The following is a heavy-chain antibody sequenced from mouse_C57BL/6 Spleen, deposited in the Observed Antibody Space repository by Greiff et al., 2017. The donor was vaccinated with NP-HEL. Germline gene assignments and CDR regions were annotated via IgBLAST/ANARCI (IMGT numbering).Heavy chain of an antibody. Sequence: EVQLQQSGPELVKPGASVKISCKASGYTFTDYYMNWVKQSHGKSLEWIGDINPNNGGTSYNQKFKGKATLTVDKSSSTAYMELRSLTSEDSAVYYCARHGFYYGGPAWFAYWGQGTLVTVSA. CDR3: ARHGFYYGGPAWFAY. CDR1: GYTFTDYY. V-gene: IGHV1-26*01. CDR2: INPNNGGT. D-gene: IGHD2-1*01. J-gene: IGHJ3*01.